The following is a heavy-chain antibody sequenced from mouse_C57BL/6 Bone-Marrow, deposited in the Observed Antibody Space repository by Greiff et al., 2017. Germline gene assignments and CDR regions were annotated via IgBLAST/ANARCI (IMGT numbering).Heavy chain of an antibody. CDR3: TIGSSPYYYAMDY. CDR2: IYPGNSDT. D-gene: IGHD1-1*01. V-gene: IGHV1-5*01. J-gene: IGHJ4*01. CDR1: GYTFTSYW. Sequence: VHVKQSGTVLARPGASVKMSCKTSGYTFTSYWMHWVKQRPGQGLEWIGAIYPGNSDTSYNQKFKGKAKLTAVTSASTAYMELSSLTNEDSAVYYCTIGSSPYYYAMDYWGQGTSVTVSS.